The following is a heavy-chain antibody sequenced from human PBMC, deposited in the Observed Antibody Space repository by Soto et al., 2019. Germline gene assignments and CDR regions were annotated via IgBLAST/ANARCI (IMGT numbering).Heavy chain of an antibody. V-gene: IGHV4-38-2*01. J-gene: IGHJ5*02. CDR1: GYSISSGYY. D-gene: IGHD3-22*01. CDR3: ARVGPWVPYYYDSSPYTFENWFDP. CDR2: IYDGGST. Sequence: SETLSLTCAVSGYSISSGYYWGWLRQPPGKGLEWIGSIYDGGSTYYNPSLNSRVTLSIDMTNNHVSLILNSVTAADTAVYYCARVGPWVPYYYDSSPYTFENWFDPWGQGTQVTVSS.